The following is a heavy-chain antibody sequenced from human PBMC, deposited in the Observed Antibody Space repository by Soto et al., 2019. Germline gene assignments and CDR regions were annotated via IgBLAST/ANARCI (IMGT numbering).Heavy chain of an antibody. D-gene: IGHD4-4*01. J-gene: IGHJ6*02. V-gene: IGHV1-69*01. CDR2: IIPIFGTA. CDR3: ARDWVTTSPRPYYYYGMDV. CDR1: GGTFSSYA. Sequence: QVQLVQSGAEVKKPGSSVKVSCKASGGTFSSYAISWVRQAPGQGLEWMGGIIPIFGTANYAQKIQGRVTITADEATSTAYMELSSLRSEDTAVYYCARDWVTTSPRPYYYYGMDVWGQGTTVTVSS.